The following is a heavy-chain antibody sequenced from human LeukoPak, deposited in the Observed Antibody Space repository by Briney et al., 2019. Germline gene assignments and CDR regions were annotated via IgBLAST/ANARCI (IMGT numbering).Heavy chain of an antibody. V-gene: IGHV4-39*01. CDR3: ARRMVRGVIMGYNWFDP. D-gene: IGHD3-10*01. Sequence: PSETLSLTRSVSIDSITTSSYYWSWLRQPPGKGLEWIASFYYGKDPYYNPSLKSQVTISVDTSKNQFSLKLSSVTAADTAVYYCARRMVRGVIMGYNWFDPWGQGTLVTVSS. CDR1: IDSITTSSYY. J-gene: IGHJ5*02. CDR2: FYYGKDP.